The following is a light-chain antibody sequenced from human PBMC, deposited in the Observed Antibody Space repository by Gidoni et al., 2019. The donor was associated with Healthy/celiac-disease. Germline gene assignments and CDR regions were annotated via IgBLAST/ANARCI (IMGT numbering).Light chain of an antibody. V-gene: IGKV3-15*01. CDR1: QSVSSN. J-gene: IGKJ5*01. CDR3: QQYNNWPVT. Sequence: IVMTHSPATLSVSPGERATLSCRASQSVSSNLAWYQQKPGKAPRLLIYGASTRATGIPARFSGSGSGTEFTLTISSLQSEDFAVYYCQQYNNWPVTFGQGTRLEIK. CDR2: GAS.